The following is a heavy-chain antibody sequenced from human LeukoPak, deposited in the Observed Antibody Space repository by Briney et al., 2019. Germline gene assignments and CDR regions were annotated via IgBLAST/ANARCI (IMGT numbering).Heavy chain of an antibody. CDR2: IIPIFGTA. D-gene: IGHD3-3*01. J-gene: IGHJ5*02. CDR1: GGTFSSYA. Sequence: RASVKVSCKASGGTFSSYAISWVRQAPGQGLEWMGGIIPIFGTANYAQKFQGRVTITADESTSTAYMELSSLRSEDTAVYYCARAVLQWSWVWFDPWGQGTLVTVSS. V-gene: IGHV1-69*13. CDR3: ARAVLQWSWVWFDP.